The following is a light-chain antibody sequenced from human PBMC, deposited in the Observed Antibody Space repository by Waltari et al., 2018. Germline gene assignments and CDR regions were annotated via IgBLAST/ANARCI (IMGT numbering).Light chain of an antibody. J-gene: IGLJ2*01. Sequence: QSALTQPPSASGSPGQSVTISGTGTGTDPGTYTYVSWYQPHPGKAPKLILYEVSRRPSGVPDRFSGSRFGDTASLTVSGLQADDEAEYYCSSYAGSYYFISFGGGTKLTVL. CDR1: GTDPGTYTY. CDR3: SSYAGSYYFIS. CDR2: EVS. V-gene: IGLV2-8*01.